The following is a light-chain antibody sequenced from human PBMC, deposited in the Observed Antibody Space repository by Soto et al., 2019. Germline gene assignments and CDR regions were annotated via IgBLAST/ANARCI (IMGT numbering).Light chain of an antibody. Sequence: DIVMTQSPDSLAVSLGERATINCKSSQSVLYNSNNKNYLAWYQQRPGQPPKLLIYWASTRESGVPDRFSGSGSGTDLTLTISSLQAEDVAVYYCQQYHSPPYIFGQGTKLEIK. J-gene: IGKJ2*01. CDR2: WAS. CDR3: QQYHSPPYI. CDR1: QSVLYNSNNKNY. V-gene: IGKV4-1*01.